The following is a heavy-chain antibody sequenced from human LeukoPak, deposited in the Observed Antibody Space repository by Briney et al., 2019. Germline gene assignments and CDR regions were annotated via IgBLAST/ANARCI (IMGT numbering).Heavy chain of an antibody. CDR1: GYTFTAYY. V-gene: IGHV1-2*02. D-gene: IGHD5-24*01. Sequence: ASVKVSCKASGYTFTAYYMHWVRQAPGQGLEWMGWLNPNSGGTNYAQKFQGRLTMTRDTSISTAYMELSSLSSDDTAVYYCARPREVATTFRAFDIWGQGTMVTVSS. CDR2: LNPNSGGT. CDR3: ARPREVATTFRAFDI. J-gene: IGHJ3*02.